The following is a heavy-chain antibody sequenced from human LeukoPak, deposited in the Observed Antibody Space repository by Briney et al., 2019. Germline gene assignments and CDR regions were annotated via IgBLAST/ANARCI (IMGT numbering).Heavy chain of an antibody. V-gene: IGHV4-38-2*02. Sequence: SETLSLTCTVSGYSISSGYYWGWIRQPPGKGLEWIGIIYHSGRTDYNPSLKSRVTISVDTSKNQFSLKLSSVTAADTAVYYCARDTVRDWFDPWGQGTLVTVSS. CDR3: ARDTVRDWFDP. CDR2: IYHSGRT. CDR1: GYSISSGYY. J-gene: IGHJ5*02. D-gene: IGHD4-17*01.